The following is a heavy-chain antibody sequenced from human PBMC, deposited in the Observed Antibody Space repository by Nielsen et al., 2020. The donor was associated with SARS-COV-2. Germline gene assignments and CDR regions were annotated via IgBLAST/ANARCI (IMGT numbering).Heavy chain of an antibody. V-gene: IGHV3-23*01. D-gene: IGHD6-19*01. CDR3: AKSAVAGTERIWYLYYHIDV. CDR2: ISGSDGST. Sequence: GESLKISCAASGLTFSTYAMSWVRQAPGKGPEWVSAISGSDGSTYYTDSVRGRFHISRDNSINTLYLQMNSLRAEDTAVYFCAKSAVAGTERIWYLYYHIDVWGKVTSVTVSS. J-gene: IGHJ6*03. CDR1: GLTFSTYA.